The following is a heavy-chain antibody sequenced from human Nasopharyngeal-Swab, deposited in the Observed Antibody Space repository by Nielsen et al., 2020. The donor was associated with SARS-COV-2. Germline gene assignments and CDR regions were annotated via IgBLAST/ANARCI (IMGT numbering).Heavy chain of an antibody. J-gene: IGHJ6*02. CDR3: ARRAVGGYHPNYYYGMDV. V-gene: IGHV4-59*08. Sequence: RQAPGKGLEWIGYIYYSGSTNYNPSLKSRVTISVDTSKNQFSLKLSSVTAADMAVYYCARRAVGGYHPNYYYGMDVWGQGTTVTVSS. CDR2: IYYSGST. D-gene: IGHD5-18*01.